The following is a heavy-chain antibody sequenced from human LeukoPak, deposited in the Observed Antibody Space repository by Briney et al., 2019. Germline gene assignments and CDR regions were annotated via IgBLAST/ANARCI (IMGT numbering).Heavy chain of an antibody. Sequence: PGGSLRLSCASSGFIFDDFGMSWVRQVPGKGLEWVSFITSSSSYMYYADSVKGRFTISRDNAKNSLYLQMNSLRAEDTAVYYCARDEEGGAFDIWGQGTMVTVSS. V-gene: IGHV3-21*01. CDR2: ITSSSSYM. CDR1: GFIFDDFG. D-gene: IGHD3-16*01. CDR3: ARDEEGGAFDI. J-gene: IGHJ3*02.